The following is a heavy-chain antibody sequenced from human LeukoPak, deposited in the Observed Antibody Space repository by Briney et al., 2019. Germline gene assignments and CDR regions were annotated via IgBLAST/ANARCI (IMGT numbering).Heavy chain of an antibody. Sequence: KTSETLSLTCTVSGGSISSYYWSWIRQPPGKGLEWIGYIYYSGSTNYNPSLKSRVTISVDTSKNQFSLKLSSVTAADTAVYYCARGGGLRYFDWSPIPPHRPDYYYGMDVWGQGTTVTVSS. D-gene: IGHD3-9*01. V-gene: IGHV4-59*01. CDR3: ARGGGLRYFDWSPIPPHRPDYYYGMDV. CDR1: GGSISSYY. CDR2: IYYSGST. J-gene: IGHJ6*02.